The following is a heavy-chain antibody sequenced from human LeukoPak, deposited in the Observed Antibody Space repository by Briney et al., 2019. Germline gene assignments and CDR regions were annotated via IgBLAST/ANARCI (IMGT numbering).Heavy chain of an antibody. Sequence: PGGSLRLSCAASGFNFKPAYMNWVRQAPGKGLEWLGRITPSTDQYAAPVKGRFTISRDDSKNMVYLQMSGLVTDDTAVYYCVWSSTWNKRFYLDYWGQGTPVTVSS. CDR2: ITPSTD. D-gene: IGHD6-6*01. J-gene: IGHJ4*02. CDR1: GFNFKPAY. V-gene: IGHV3-15*01. CDR3: VWSSTWNKRFYLDY.